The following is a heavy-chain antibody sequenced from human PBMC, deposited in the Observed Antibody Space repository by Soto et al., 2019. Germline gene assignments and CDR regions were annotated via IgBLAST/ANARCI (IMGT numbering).Heavy chain of an antibody. CDR3: ARGPSGDKVHY. CDR1: GGSITSGYSC. J-gene: IGHJ4*02. Sequence: QVQLQESGPGLVKPSQTLSLTCTVSGGSITSGYSCWSWIRQPPGECLEWIGHIFDSGTTYTNPSLRSQVAISLDTSKNHFSLTLSSVTAADTAVYYCARGPSGDKVHYWGQGALVTVSS. D-gene: IGHD7-27*01. V-gene: IGHV4-30-4*01. CDR2: IFDSGTT.